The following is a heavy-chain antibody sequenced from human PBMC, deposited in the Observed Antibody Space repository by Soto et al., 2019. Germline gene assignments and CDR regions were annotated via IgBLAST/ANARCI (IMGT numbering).Heavy chain of an antibody. D-gene: IGHD6-13*01. V-gene: IGHV1-46*01. CDR1: GYTFTSYY. J-gene: IGHJ4*02. Sequence: ASVKVSCKASGYTFTSYYMHWVRQAPGQGLEWMGIIHPSGGSTSYAQKFQGRVTMTRDTSTNTVYMELSSLRSEDTAVYYCAREVAAAGTRFDYWGQGTLVTVSS. CDR2: IHPSGGST. CDR3: AREVAAAGTRFDY.